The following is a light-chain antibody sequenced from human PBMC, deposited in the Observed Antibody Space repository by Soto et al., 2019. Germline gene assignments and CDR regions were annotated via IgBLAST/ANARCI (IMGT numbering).Light chain of an antibody. CDR3: QQRYNWPPLT. CDR1: QSVSIY. V-gene: IGKV3-11*01. Sequence: EIVLTQSPATLSLSPGERAILSCRASQSVSIYLAWYQQKPGQAPRLLIYDASNRATGIPARFSGSGSGTDFTLTISSLEPEDFAVYYCQQRYNWPPLTFGGGTKVEI. CDR2: DAS. J-gene: IGKJ4*01.